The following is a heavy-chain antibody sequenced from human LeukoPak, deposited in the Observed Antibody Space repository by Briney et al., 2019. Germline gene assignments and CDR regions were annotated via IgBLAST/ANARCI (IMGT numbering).Heavy chain of an antibody. D-gene: IGHD5-24*01. CDR2: ISAYNGNT. V-gene: IGHV1-18*04. CDR3: AREWRDGYNY. CDR1: GYTFTGYY. Sequence: ASVKVSCTASGYTFTGYYMHWVRQAPGQGLEWMGWISAYNGNTNYAQKLQGRVTMTTDTSTSTAYMELRSLRSDDTAVYYCAREWRDGYNYWGQGTLVTVSS. J-gene: IGHJ4*02.